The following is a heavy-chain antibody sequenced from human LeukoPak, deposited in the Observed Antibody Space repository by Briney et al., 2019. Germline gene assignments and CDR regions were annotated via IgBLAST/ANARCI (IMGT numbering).Heavy chain of an antibody. D-gene: IGHD6-13*01. Sequence: GASVKVSCKASGYTFTGYYMHWVRQAPGQGLEWMGWINPNSGGTNYAQKFQGRVTMTRDTSISTAYMELSRLRSDDTAVYYCARMVEHPAAAAGVDYWGQGTLVTVSS. V-gene: IGHV1-2*02. CDR2: INPNSGGT. CDR1: GYTFTGYY. CDR3: ARMVEHPAAAAGVDY. J-gene: IGHJ4*02.